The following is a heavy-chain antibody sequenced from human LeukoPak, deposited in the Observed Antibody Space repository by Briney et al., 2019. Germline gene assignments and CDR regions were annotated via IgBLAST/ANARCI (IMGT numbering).Heavy chain of an antibody. CDR2: IYPGDSDT. D-gene: IGHD2-15*01. CDR1: GYSFTNYW. V-gene: IGHV5-51*01. J-gene: IGHJ4*02. Sequence: GESLKISCKGSGYSFTNYWIGWVRQMPGKGLEWMGIIYPGDSDTRYSPSFQGQVAISADKSISTAYPQWSSLMASDTAMYYCARRSQNCSGGSCYPYYFDYWGQGTLVTVSS. CDR3: ARRSQNCSGGSCYPYYFDY.